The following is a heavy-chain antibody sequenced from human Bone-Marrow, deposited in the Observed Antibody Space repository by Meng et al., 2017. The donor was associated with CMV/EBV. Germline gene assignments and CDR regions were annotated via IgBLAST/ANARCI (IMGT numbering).Heavy chain of an antibody. CDR3: ARDRDYDFWSGYYF. CDR1: GDSINGDH. Sequence: GSLRLSCTVSGDSINGDHWWSWVRQPPGKGLEWIGYIYYSGSTNYNPSLKSRVTISVDTSKNQFSLKLSSVTAADTAVYYCARDRDYDFWSGYYFWGQGTLVTVSS. CDR2: IYYSGST. D-gene: IGHD3-3*01. V-gene: IGHV4-59*11. J-gene: IGHJ4*02.